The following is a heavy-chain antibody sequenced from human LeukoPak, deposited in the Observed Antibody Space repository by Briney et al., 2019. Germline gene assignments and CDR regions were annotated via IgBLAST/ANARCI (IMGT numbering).Heavy chain of an antibody. Sequence: PSETLSLTCTVSGGSISSSSYYWGWIRQPPGKGLEWIGSIYYSGSTYYNPSLKSRVTISVDTSKNQFSLKLSSVTAADTAVYYCARVHYDFWSGYNYYFDYWGQGTLVTVSS. CDR3: ARVHYDFWSGYNYYFDY. J-gene: IGHJ4*02. CDR1: GGSISSSSYY. D-gene: IGHD3-3*01. CDR2: IYYSGST. V-gene: IGHV4-39*01.